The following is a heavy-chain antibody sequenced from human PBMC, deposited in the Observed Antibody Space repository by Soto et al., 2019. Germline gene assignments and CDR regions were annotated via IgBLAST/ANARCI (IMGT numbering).Heavy chain of an antibody. J-gene: IGHJ4*02. Sequence: QITLKESGPTLVKPTQTLTLTCTLSGFSLSTSGVGVGWIRQPPGKALEWLALIYWDDDKRYSPSLKSRLTITKDTSRIQVVLTMTHVDAVDTGTYYGVHHHDYDTRDWGQGTLVTVSS. D-gene: IGHD3-22*01. CDR2: IYWDDDK. V-gene: IGHV2-5*02. CDR3: VHHHDYDTRD. CDR1: GFSLSTSGVG.